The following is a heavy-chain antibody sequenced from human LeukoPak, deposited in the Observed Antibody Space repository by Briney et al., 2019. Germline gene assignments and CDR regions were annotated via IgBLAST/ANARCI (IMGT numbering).Heavy chain of an antibody. CDR2: IYHSGST. D-gene: IGHD3-10*01. CDR3: ARITGSYYYYYMDV. CDR1: GYSISSGDY. V-gene: IGHV4-38-2*01. J-gene: IGHJ6*03. Sequence: PSETLSLTCAVSGYSISSGDYWGWIRQPPGKGLEWIGNIYHSGSTFYNPYLKSRVTISVHTSKNQFSLKLSSVTAADTAVYYCARITGSYYYYYMDVWGKGTTVTVSS.